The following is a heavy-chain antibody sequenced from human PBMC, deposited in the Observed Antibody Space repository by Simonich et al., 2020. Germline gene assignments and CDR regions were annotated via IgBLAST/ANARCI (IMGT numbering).Heavy chain of an antibody. J-gene: IGHJ3*02. D-gene: IGHD6-13*01. CDR3: ARHAGFAFDI. V-gene: IGHV4-39*01. CDR1: GGSISSSSYY. CDR2: IYYSGST. Sequence: QLQLQESGPGLVKPSETLSLTCTVSGGSISSSSYYWGWIRQPPGKGLEWIGRIYYSGSTNYNPSLKGRVTISVDTSKNQFSLKLSSVTAADTAVYYCARHAGFAFDIWGQGTMVTVSS.